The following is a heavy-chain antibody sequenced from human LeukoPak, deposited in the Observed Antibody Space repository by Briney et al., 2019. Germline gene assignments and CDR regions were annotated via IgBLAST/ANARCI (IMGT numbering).Heavy chain of an antibody. J-gene: IGHJ3*02. V-gene: IGHV3-53*01. Sequence: PGGSLRLSCAASGFIVSSNYMSWVRQAPGKGLEWVSVIYSGGSTYYADSVKGRFTISRDNSKNTLDLQMSSLRVEDTALYFCARRGFGGWGAFDIWGRGTMVTVSS. CDR3: ARRGFGGWGAFDI. D-gene: IGHD3-10*01. CDR2: IYSGGST. CDR1: GFIVSSNY.